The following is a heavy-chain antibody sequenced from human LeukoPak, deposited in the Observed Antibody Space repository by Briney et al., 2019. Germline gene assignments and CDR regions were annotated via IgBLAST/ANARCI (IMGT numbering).Heavy chain of an antibody. CDR2: IIPIFGTA. V-gene: IGHV1-69*13. Sequence: APVKASYKASGGTFSSYAISWVRQAPGQGLEWMGGIIPIFGTANYAQKFQGRVTITADESTSTAYMELSSLRSEDTAVYYCAREEVGATTYYYYGMDVWGQGTTVTVSS. CDR3: AREEVGATTYYYYGMDV. CDR1: GGTFSSYA. D-gene: IGHD1-26*01. J-gene: IGHJ6*02.